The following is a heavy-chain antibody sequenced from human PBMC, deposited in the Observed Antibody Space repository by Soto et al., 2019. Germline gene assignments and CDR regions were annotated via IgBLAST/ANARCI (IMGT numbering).Heavy chain of an antibody. CDR3: ARGRGWVDP. V-gene: IGHV4-59*01. CDR1: GGSIPSYY. J-gene: IGHJ5*02. CDR2: MYYSGST. Sequence: VQLQESGPGLVKPSETLSLTCTVSGGSIPSYYWSWIRQPPGKGLEWIGYMYYSGSTKYNPSLKSRVPISVDTSKNQFSLKLSSVTAADTAVYYCARGRGWVDPWGQGTLVTVSS.